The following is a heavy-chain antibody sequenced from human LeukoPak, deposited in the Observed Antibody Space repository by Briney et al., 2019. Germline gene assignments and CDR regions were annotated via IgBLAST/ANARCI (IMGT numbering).Heavy chain of an antibody. CDR1: GYTFTGYY. CDR2: INPNSGGT. V-gene: IGHV1-2*02. CDR3: ARDKPGIVVVPAAIGEDDY. Sequence: ASVKVSCKASGYTFTGYYMHWVRQAPRQGLEWMGWINPNSGGTNYAQKFQGRVTMTRDTSISTAYMELSRLRSDDTAVYYCARDKPGIVVVPAAIGEDDYWGQGTLVTVSS. J-gene: IGHJ4*02. D-gene: IGHD2-2*02.